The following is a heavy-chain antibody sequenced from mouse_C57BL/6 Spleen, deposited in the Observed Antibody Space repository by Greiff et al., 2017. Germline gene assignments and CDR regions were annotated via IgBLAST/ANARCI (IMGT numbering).Heavy chain of an antibody. CDR3: AREGDYDSFAY. CDR2: INPSSGYT. V-gene: IGHV1-4*01. CDR1: GYTFTSYT. D-gene: IGHD2-4*01. J-gene: IGHJ3*01. Sequence: QVQLQQSGAELARPGASVKMSCKASGYTFTSYTMHWVKQRPGQGLEWIGYINPSSGYTKYNQKFKDKATLTAEKSSSTAYMQLSSLTSEDSAVYYCAREGDYDSFAYWGQGTLVTVSA.